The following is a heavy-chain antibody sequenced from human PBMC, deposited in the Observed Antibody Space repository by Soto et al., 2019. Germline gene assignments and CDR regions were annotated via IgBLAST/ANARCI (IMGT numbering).Heavy chain of an antibody. CDR2: ISYDGSNE. J-gene: IGHJ6*02. CDR3: AKSRPIFGVVIDADYYYGMGV. CDR1: GFTFSNYG. Sequence: GGSLRLSCAASGFTFSNYGMHWVRQAPGKGLEWVAVISYDGSNEYCADSVKGRFTISRDNSKNTLYLQMGSLRPGDTAVYYCAKSRPIFGVVIDADYYYGMGVWGHGTTVTVSS. V-gene: IGHV3-30*18. D-gene: IGHD3-3*01.